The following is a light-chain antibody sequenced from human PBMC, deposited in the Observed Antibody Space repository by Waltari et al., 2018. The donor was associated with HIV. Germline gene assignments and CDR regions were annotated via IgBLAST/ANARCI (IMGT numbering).Light chain of an antibody. CDR3: QQSYSTPPT. V-gene: IGKV1-39*01. J-gene: IGKJ4*01. Sequence: IQLTQSPSSLSASVGDRVTITCRASQSISSYFNWYHKKPGKAPKLLIYAASSLQSWVPSRFSGSGSGTDFTLTISSLQPEDFATYYCQQSYSTPPTFGGGTKVEIK. CDR1: QSISSY. CDR2: AAS.